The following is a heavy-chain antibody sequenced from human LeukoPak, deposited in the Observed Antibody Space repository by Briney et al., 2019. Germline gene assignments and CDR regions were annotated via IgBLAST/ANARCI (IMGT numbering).Heavy chain of an antibody. J-gene: IGHJ4*02. CDR3: AREVWGPEY. CDR2: IKQDGSDK. D-gene: IGHD1-14*01. V-gene: IGHV3-7*01. Sequence: PGGSLRLSCSASGFTFTKYWMTWVRQVPGKGLEWVGNIKQDGSDKNYMDSVKGRFTISRDNAKNSVYLQMSSLRAEDTAVYYCAREVWGPEYWGQGTLVTVSS. CDR1: GFTFTKYW.